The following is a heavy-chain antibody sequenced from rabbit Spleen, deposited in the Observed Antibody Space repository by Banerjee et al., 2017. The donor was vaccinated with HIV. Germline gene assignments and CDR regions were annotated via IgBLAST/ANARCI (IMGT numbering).Heavy chain of an antibody. CDR3: ARVGYGGYGYDL. CDR1: GFSFSSGYD. V-gene: IGHV1S45*01. Sequence: QEQLEESGGDLVKAEGSLTLTCTASGFSFSSGYDMCWVRQAPGKGPEWIACIYSEIGRTYYAAWVNGRFTISKTSSTTVTLQMPSLTAADTASYFCARVGYGGYGYDLWGPGTLVTVS. CDR2: IYSEIGRT. J-gene: IGHJ4*01. D-gene: IGHD6-1*01.